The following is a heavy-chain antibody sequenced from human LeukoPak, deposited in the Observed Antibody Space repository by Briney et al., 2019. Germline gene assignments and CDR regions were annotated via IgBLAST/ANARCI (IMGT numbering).Heavy chain of an antibody. CDR2: INWDGSST. CDR1: GFRFEEYG. D-gene: IGHD3-22*01. Sequence: GGSLRLSCAASGFRFEEYGMSWVRQTPGKRLEWVSSINWDGSSTIYAESVKGRFTISRDNAKNSLYLQMNTLRAEDTAVYCCARDRHKYNYDSGGYPPYWGQGTLVTVSS. V-gene: IGHV3-20*04. J-gene: IGHJ4*02. CDR3: ARDRHKYNYDSGGYPPY.